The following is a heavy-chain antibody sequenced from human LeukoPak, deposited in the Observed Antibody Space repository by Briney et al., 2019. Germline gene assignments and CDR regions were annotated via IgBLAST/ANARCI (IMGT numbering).Heavy chain of an antibody. CDR1: GYSFTSYW. CDR2: IYPGDSDT. CDR3: AMNYGSGYYYYYYMDV. Sequence: GESLKISCKGSGYSFTSYWIGWVRQMPGKGLEWMGIIYPGDSDTGYGPSFQGQVTISADKSISTAYLQWSSLKASDTAMYYCAMNYGSGYYYYYYMDVWGKGTTVTVSS. J-gene: IGHJ6*03. V-gene: IGHV5-51*01. D-gene: IGHD3-10*01.